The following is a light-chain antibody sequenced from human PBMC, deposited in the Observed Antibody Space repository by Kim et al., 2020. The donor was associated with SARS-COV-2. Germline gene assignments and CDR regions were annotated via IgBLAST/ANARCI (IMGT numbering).Light chain of an antibody. CDR3: YSAADNNKVV. Sequence: SYELTQPSSVSVSPGQTARITCSGDVLAKKKFGRWFQQKPGQAPVLVIYKDTERPSGIPDRFSGSSSGTTVTLTISGAQVEDEADYYCYSAADNNKVVFGGGTQLTVL. J-gene: IGLJ3*02. CDR1: VLAKKKF. CDR2: KDT. V-gene: IGLV3-27*01.